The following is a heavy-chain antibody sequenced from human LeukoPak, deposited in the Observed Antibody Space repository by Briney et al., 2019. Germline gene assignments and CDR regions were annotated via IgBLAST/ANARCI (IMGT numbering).Heavy chain of an antibody. V-gene: IGHV3-48*03. CDR2: ISGSGSTI. Sequence: HPGGSLRLSCAASGFTFSSYEMNWVRQAPGKGLEWVSYISGSGSTIYYADSLKGRFTISRDNAKNSLYLQMNSLRAEDTAVYYCARGPYGDYAYYFDCWGQGTLVTVSS. D-gene: IGHD4-17*01. CDR1: GFTFSSYE. CDR3: ARGPYGDYAYYFDC. J-gene: IGHJ4*02.